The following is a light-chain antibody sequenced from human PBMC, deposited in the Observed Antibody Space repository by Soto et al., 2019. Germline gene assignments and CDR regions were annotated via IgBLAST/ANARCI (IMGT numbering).Light chain of an antibody. CDR1: SGYIGDY. V-gene: IGLV2-11*01. CDR3: CTDVGTYKV. CDR2: HVS. J-gene: IGLJ1*01. Sequence: SPLAHPRSFSCSPGQSIAISCTRPSGYIGDYVSWYQQHPGKAPKLMIYHVSQRPSGVPDRFSGSKSDNAASRTICGLQTDDEADYYCCTDVGTYKVLATGTKLTVL.